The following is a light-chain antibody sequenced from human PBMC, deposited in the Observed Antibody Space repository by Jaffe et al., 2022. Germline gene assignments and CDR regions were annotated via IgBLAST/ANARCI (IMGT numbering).Light chain of an antibody. V-gene: IGLV2-14*03. J-gene: IGLJ2*01. CDR3: SSYTSSDSLVV. CDR1: SRDLTGHNY. CDR2: DVS. Sequence: QSALTQPASVSGSPGQSITISCTGTSRDLTGHNYVSWYQQHPGKVPKLIIYDVSDRPSGVSNRFSGSKSGNTASLAISGLQAEDEADYYCSSYTSSDSLVVFGGGTKLTVL.